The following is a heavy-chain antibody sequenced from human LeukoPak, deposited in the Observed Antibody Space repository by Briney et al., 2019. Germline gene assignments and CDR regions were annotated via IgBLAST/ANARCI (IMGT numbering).Heavy chain of an antibody. CDR3: ARVPVDTAMVAYYFDY. CDR2: IYYSGST. D-gene: IGHD5-18*01. CDR1: GGSISSYY. J-gene: IGHJ4*02. V-gene: IGHV4-59*01. Sequence: PTETLSLTCTVSGGSISSYYWSWIRQPPGKGLEWIGYIYYSGSTNYNPSLKSRVTISVDTSKNQFSLKLSSVTAADTAVYYCARVPVDTAMVAYYFDYWGQGTLVTVSS.